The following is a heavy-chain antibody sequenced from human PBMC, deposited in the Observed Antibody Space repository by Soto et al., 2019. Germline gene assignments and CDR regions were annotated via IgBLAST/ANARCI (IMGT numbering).Heavy chain of an antibody. V-gene: IGHV3-33*01. Sequence: VQLVESGGGVVQPGRSLRLSCAASGFTFSRYGMHWVRQAPGKGLEWVAVIWYDGSNKYYADSVKGRFTISRDNSKNTLYLQMNSLRAEDTAVYYCARGEQWLAPPDAFEIWGQGTMVTVSS. D-gene: IGHD6-19*01. CDR1: GFTFSRYG. CDR2: IWYDGSNK. CDR3: ARGEQWLAPPDAFEI. J-gene: IGHJ3*02.